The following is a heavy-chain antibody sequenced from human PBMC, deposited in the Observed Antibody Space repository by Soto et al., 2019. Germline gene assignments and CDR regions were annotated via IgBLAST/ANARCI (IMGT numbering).Heavy chain of an antibody. CDR1: GFTFSSSA. Sequence: GGSLRLSCVASGFTFSSSAMSWVRQAPGKGLEWVSYISSSSSTIYYADSVKGRFTISRDNAKNSLYLQMNSLRAEDTAVYYCARGGPTYYYGSGSYLALDYWGQGTLVTVSS. CDR3: ARGGPTYYYGSGSYLALDY. CDR2: ISSSSSTI. V-gene: IGHV3-48*01. J-gene: IGHJ4*02. D-gene: IGHD3-10*01.